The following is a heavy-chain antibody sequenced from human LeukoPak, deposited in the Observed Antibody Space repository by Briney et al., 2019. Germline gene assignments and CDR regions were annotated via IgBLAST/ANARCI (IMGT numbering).Heavy chain of an antibody. CDR2: INPNSGGT. D-gene: IGHD1-26*01. CDR1: GYTFTGYY. V-gene: IGHV1-2*02. CDR3: ARALVGATWNDAFDI. J-gene: IGHJ3*02. Sequence: ASVKVSCKASGYTFTGYYMHWVRQAPGQGLEWMGWINPNSGGTNYAQKFQGRVTMTRDTSISTAYMELSRLRSDDTAVYYCARALVGATWNDAFDIWGQGTMVTVSS.